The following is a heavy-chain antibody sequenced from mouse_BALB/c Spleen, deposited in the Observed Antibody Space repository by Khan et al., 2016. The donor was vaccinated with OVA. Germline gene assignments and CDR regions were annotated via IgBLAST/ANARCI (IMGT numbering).Heavy chain of an antibody. D-gene: IGHD1-1*02. CDR1: GFSFSDYY. J-gene: IGHJ3*01. CDR3: ARAGYGRFAY. CDR2: ISEGGGST. V-gene: IGHV5-4*02. Sequence: EVELVESGGGLVKPGGSLKLSCAASGFSFSDYYMYWIRQTPEKRLEWVATISEGGGSTYYPDRVTGRFIISQDNATTNLYLQMSSLKSGDTAIYYCARAGYGRFAYWGQRTLDTVSA.